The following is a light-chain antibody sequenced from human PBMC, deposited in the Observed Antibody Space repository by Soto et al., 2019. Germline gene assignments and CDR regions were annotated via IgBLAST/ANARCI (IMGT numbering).Light chain of an antibody. Sequence: ETVMTQSPSTLSVSAGERATLSCGASQSVNSNLAWYQQKIGQAPRVLIYGASTRATGIPDRFSGSVYGTEFILTISSLQSEDFAVYYCQEYNTWPWTFGQGTKVDIK. V-gene: IGKV3-15*01. CDR1: QSVNSN. CDR3: QEYNTWPWT. CDR2: GAS. J-gene: IGKJ1*01.